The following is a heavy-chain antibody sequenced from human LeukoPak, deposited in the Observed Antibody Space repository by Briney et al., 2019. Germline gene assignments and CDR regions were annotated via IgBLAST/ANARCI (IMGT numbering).Heavy chain of an antibody. Sequence: GGSLRLSCAASGFTFSSYAMSWVRQAPGKGLEWVSVIYSGGSTYYADSVKGRFTISRDNSKNTLYLQMNSLRAEDTAVYYCARGYVWGSYRPPDYWGQGTLVTVSS. J-gene: IGHJ4*02. V-gene: IGHV3-53*01. CDR3: ARGYVWGSYRPPDY. D-gene: IGHD3-16*02. CDR2: IYSGGST. CDR1: GFTFSSYA.